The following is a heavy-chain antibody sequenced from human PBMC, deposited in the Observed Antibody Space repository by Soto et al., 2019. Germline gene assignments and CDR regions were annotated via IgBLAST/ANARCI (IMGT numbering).Heavy chain of an antibody. CDR3: ARGDIVLVTAAMSGLLDFDC. J-gene: IGHJ4*02. CDR1: GFTFSSYG. Sequence: QVQLVESGGGVVQPGRSLRLSCAASGFTFSSYGMHWVRQAPGKGLEWVAVIWYDGSNKYYADSVKGRFTISRDNSKNTLDLQMNSLRAEDTAGYYCARGDIVLVTAAMSGLLDFDCWGQGTLVTVSS. CDR2: IWYDGSNK. D-gene: IGHD2-2*01. V-gene: IGHV3-33*01.